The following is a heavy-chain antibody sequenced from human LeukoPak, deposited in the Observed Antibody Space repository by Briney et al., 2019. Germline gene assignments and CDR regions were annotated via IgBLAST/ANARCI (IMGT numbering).Heavy chain of an antibody. V-gene: IGHV4-39*02. Sequence: SENLSLTCTVSGGSISSTSFYWGWVPLPPGKGPEWIGSIYYSAKTYYNPSLKSRITISADTSKNYFSLKLGSVTAADTAVYYCVSRRTFQYWGRGTLVTVSS. CDR3: VSRRTFQY. J-gene: IGHJ1*01. D-gene: IGHD5-24*01. CDR1: GGSISSTSFY. CDR2: IYYSAKT.